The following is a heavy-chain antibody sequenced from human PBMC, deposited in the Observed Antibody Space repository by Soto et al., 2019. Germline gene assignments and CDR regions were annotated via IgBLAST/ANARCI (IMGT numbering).Heavy chain of an antibody. Sequence: GASVKVSCKASGGTFSSYAISWVRQAPGQGLEWMGGIIPIFGTANYAQKFQGRVTITADESTSTAYMELSSLRSEDTAVYYCARDRNDSSGYYFYNWFDPWGQGTLVTVSS. CDR3: ARDRNDSSGYYFYNWFDP. CDR1: GGTFSSYA. CDR2: IIPIFGTA. V-gene: IGHV1-69*13. D-gene: IGHD3-22*01. J-gene: IGHJ5*02.